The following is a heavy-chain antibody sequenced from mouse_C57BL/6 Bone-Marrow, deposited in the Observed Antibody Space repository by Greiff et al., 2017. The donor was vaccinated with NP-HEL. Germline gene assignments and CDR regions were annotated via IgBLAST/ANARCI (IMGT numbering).Heavy chain of an antibody. V-gene: IGHV1-81*01. D-gene: IGHD1-2*01. CDR3: ARGALSGYFDY. J-gene: IGHJ2*01. CDR1: GYTFTSYG. Sequence: VQLQQSGAELARPGASVKLSCKASGYTFTSYGISWVKQRTGQGLEWIGEIYPRSGNTYYNEKFKGKATLTADKSSSTAYMELRSLTSEDSAGYFCARGALSGYFDYWGQGTTLTVSS. CDR2: IYPRSGNT.